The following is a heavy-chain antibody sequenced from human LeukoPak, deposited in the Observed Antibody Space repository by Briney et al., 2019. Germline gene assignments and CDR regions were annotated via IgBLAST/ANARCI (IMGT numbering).Heavy chain of an antibody. CDR3: AKRASGPHGYFDY. CDR2: INSDGRST. V-gene: IGHV3-74*01. J-gene: IGHJ4*02. CDR1: GVTFSSYW. D-gene: IGHD3-3*01. Sequence: GGSLRLSCAASGVTFSSYWMHWGRHAPGKGPVWVSHINSDGRSTIYSDPVKGRFTTFRDNTNNTLYPQMHSTRAEETAVYYCAKRASGPHGYFDYWGQGTLVTVSS.